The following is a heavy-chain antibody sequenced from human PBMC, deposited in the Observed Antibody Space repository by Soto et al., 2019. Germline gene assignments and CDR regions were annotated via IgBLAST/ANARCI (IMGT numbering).Heavy chain of an antibody. V-gene: IGHV1-18*01. CDR3: PRALGDCRSGPCQREWFDP. CDR1: GYTFSSHG. J-gene: IGHJ5*02. CDR2: VSGDNGNT. Sequence: QVQLVQSGAEVKKPGTSVKVSCTASGYTFSSHGISWVRQAPGQGLQWIGWVSGDNGNTNYAQSRQGRVTMTTDTYTNTGHSELRSLRSDDPAAYSCPRALGDCRSGPCQREWFDPWRHGTVVIVSS. D-gene: IGHD2-2*01.